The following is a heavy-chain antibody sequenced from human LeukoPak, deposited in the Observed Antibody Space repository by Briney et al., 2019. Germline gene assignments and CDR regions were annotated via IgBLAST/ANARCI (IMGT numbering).Heavy chain of an antibody. CDR2: IYYSGST. J-gene: IGHJ6*03. CDR1: GGSISSSSYY. V-gene: IGHV4-39*01. CDR3: ARLYYDILTSYYYYYMDV. Sequence: SETLSLTCTVSGGSISSSSYYWGWIRQPPGKGLEWIGSIYYSGSTYYNPSLKSRVTISVDTSKNQFSLKLSSVTAADTAVYYCARLYYDILTSYYYYYMDVWGKGTTVTVSS. D-gene: IGHD3-9*01.